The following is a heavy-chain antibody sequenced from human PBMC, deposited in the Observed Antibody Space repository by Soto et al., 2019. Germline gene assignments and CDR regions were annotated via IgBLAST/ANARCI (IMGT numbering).Heavy chain of an antibody. CDR2: SRNKVTGYTT. CDR1: GFTVSDHY. V-gene: IGHV3-72*01. Sequence: DVQLVESGGGLVQPGGSLRLSCAASGFTVSDHYMDWVRQAPGKGLEWVGRSRNKVTGYTTEYAASVKGRFTISRDDSKNSLYLQMNSLKTEDTAVYYCARDQYCGRSNCYRTGMDVWGQGTTVTVSS. CDR3: ARDQYCGRSNCYRTGMDV. D-gene: IGHD2-2*01. J-gene: IGHJ6*02.